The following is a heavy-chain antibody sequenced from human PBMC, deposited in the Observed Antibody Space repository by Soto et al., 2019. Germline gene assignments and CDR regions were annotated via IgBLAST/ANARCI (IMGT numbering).Heavy chain of an antibody. CDR2: ISSSSSYI. CDR1: GFTFSSYS. J-gene: IGHJ6*02. V-gene: IGHV3-21*01. CDR3: ARDGSIAAAGSYYYYGMDV. D-gene: IGHD6-13*01. Sequence: LGGSLRLACAASGFTFSSYSMNWVRQAPGKGLEWVSSISSSSSYIYYADSVKGRFTISRDNAKNSLYLQMNSLRAEDTAVYYCARDGSIAAAGSYYYYGMDVWGQGTTVTVSS.